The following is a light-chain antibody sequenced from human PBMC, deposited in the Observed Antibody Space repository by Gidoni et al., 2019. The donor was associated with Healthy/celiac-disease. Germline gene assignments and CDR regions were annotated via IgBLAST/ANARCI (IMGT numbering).Light chain of an antibody. CDR2: DAA. Sequence: ELVSTWPPVTLSLSPAVRATLTCRASQSVSSYLAWYQQKHGQAPRLLIYDAANRATGIPARFSGSGSGTDFTLTISSLGPEDFAVYYCQQRSNWPPTYTFXQXTKLEIK. J-gene: IGKJ2*01. V-gene: IGKV3-11*01. CDR3: QQRSNWPPTYT. CDR1: QSVSSY.